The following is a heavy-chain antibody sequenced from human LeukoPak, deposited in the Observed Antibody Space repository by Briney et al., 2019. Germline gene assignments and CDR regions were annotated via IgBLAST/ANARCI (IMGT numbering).Heavy chain of an antibody. CDR3: AADRPPITMVRGVIID. D-gene: IGHD3-10*01. J-gene: IGHJ4*02. CDR2: IVVGSGNT. Sequence: GTSVKVSCKASGFTFTSSAVQWVRQARGQRLEWIGWIVVGSGNTNYAQKFQERVTITRDMSTSTAYMELSSLRSEDTAVYYCAADRPPITMVRGVIIDWGQGTPVTVSS. V-gene: IGHV1-58*01. CDR1: GFTFTSSA.